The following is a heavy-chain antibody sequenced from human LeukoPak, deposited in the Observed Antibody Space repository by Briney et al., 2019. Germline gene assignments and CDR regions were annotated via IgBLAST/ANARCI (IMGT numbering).Heavy chain of an antibody. CDR1: GFTFSSYG. CDR2: ISYDGSNK. J-gene: IGHJ5*02. CDR3: ARGKTSQNIVTRKTYNWFDP. D-gene: IGHD2/OR15-2a*01. Sequence: GGSLRLSCAASGFTFSSYGMHWVRQAPGKGLEWVAVISYDGSNKYYADSVKGRFTISRDNAKNSLYLQMKSLRAEDTAVYYCARGKTSQNIVTRKTYNWFDPWGQGTLVTVSS. V-gene: IGHV3-30*03.